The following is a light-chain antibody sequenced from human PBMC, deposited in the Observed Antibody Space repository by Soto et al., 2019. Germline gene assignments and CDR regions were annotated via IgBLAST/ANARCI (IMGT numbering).Light chain of an antibody. CDR2: AAS. CDR1: QAISNY. J-gene: IGKJ3*01. V-gene: IGKV1-27*01. CDR3: LKYNSAPFT. Sequence: DIQMTQSPSSLSASVGDRVTMTCRASQAISNYLAWYQQKPGKVPKLLIYAASTLQSGVPSRFSGSGSGTDFTLTISSLQPEDVATYYCLKYNSAPFTFGPGTNVDLK.